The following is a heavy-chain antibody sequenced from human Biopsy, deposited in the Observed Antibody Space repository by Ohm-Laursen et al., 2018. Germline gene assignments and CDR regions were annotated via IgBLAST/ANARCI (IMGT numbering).Heavy chain of an antibody. Sequence: GTLSLTCSVSGGSMTGYEWSWIRLAPEKGLEWIGYIYYSGGTKYNPSLASRVTFSVDTSKSQFSLKLYSVTAADTAVYYCARVEAGTYDALDIWGQGTLVAVSA. V-gene: IGHV4-59*01. D-gene: IGHD1-26*01. CDR3: ARVEAGTYDALDI. CDR1: GGSMTGYE. J-gene: IGHJ3*02. CDR2: IYYSGGT.